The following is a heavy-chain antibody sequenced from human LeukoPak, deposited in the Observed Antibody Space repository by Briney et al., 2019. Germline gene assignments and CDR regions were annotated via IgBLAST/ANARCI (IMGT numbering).Heavy chain of an antibody. D-gene: IGHD2-8*01. CDR3: AREEGYCTNGVCYYWFDP. CDR2: IKQDGSEK. J-gene: IGHJ5*02. V-gene: IGHV3-7*05. CDR1: GFXFSRYW. Sequence: GGSLRLSCAASGFXFSRYWISWVRQAPGKGLEWVANIKQDGSEKYYVDSVKGRFTISRDNAKNSLYLQMNSLRAEDTAVYYCAREEGYCTNGVCYYWFDPWGQGTLVTVSS.